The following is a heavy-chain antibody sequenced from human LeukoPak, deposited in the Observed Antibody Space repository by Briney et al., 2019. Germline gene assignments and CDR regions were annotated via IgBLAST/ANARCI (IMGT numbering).Heavy chain of an antibody. J-gene: IGHJ6*03. Sequence: ASVKVSCKASGGTFSSYAISWVRQAPGQGLEWMGGIIPIFGTANYAQKFQGRVTITADESTSTDYMELSSLRSEDTAVYYCARKGLGYCSGGSCYYYYYYYMDVWGKGTTVTVSS. CDR2: IIPIFGTA. D-gene: IGHD2-15*01. V-gene: IGHV1-69*01. CDR1: GGTFSSYA. CDR3: ARKGLGYCSGGSCYYYYYYYMDV.